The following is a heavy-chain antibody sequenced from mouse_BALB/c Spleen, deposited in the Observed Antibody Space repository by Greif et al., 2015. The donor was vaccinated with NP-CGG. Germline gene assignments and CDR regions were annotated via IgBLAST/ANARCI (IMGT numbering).Heavy chain of an antibody. CDR1: GFTFSSYT. J-gene: IGHJ2*01. V-gene: IGHV5-6-4*01. CDR3: TRDGRVITTVYFDY. CDR2: ISSGGSYT. Sequence: EVKLMESGGGLVKPGGSLKLSCAASGFTFSSYTMSWVRQTPEKRLEWVATISSGGSYTYYPDSVKGRFTISRDNAKNTLYLQMSSLKSEDTAMYYCTRDGRVITTVYFDYWGQGTTLTVSS. D-gene: IGHD1-2*01.